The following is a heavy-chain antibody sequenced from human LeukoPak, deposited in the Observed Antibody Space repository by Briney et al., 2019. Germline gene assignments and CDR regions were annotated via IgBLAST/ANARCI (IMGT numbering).Heavy chain of an antibody. D-gene: IGHD1-20*01. CDR3: ARDGNWKHLGYFDL. CDR1: GYTFTNYD. CDR2: INPNSGGT. Sequence: ASVKVSCKASGYTFTNYDINWVRQAPGQGLEWMGWINPNSGGTNYAQKFQGRVTMTRDTSISTAYMELSRLRSDDTAVYYCARDGNWKHLGYFDLWGRGTLVTVSS. V-gene: IGHV1-2*02. J-gene: IGHJ2*01.